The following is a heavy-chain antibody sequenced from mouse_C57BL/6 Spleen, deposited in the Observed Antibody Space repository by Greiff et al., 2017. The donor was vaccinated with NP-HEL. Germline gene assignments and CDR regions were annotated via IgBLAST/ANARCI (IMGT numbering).Heavy chain of an antibody. CDR2: INPNNGGT. CDR1: GYTFTDYY. V-gene: IGHV1-26*01. CDR3: APYYEYDVTWFAY. Sequence: VQLQQSGPELVKPGASVKISCKASGYTFTDYYMNWVKQSHGKSLEWIGDINPNNGGTSYNQKFKGKATLTVDKSSSTAYMELRSLTSEDSAVYYCAPYYEYDVTWFAYWGQGTLVTVSA. D-gene: IGHD2-4*01. J-gene: IGHJ3*01.